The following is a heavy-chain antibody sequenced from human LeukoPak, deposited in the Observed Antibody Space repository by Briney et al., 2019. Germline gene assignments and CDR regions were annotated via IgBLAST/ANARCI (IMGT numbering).Heavy chain of an antibody. Sequence: GGSLRLSCAASGFTFSSYAMSWVRQAPGKGLEWVSVIYSGGSTYYADSVKGRFTISRDNSKNTLYLQMNSLRAEDTAVYYCAREAGYGSSSQYFDYWGQGTLVTVSS. D-gene: IGHD6-6*01. J-gene: IGHJ4*02. CDR1: GFTFSSYA. CDR2: IYSGGST. V-gene: IGHV3-66*01. CDR3: AREAGYGSSSQYFDY.